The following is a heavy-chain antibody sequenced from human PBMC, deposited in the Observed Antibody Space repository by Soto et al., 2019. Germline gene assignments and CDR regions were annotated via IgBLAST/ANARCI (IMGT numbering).Heavy chain of an antibody. CDR3: ARNRLFDFWSGYYEHWFDP. CDR2: INPNSGGT. D-gene: IGHD3-3*01. J-gene: IGHJ5*02. V-gene: IGHV1-2*02. Sequence: GASVKVSCKASGYTFTGYYMHWVRQAPGQGLEWMGWINPNSGGTNYAQKFQGRVTMTRDTSISTAYMELSRLRSDDTAVYYCARNRLFDFWSGYYEHWFDPWGQGTLVTVSS. CDR1: GYTFTGYY.